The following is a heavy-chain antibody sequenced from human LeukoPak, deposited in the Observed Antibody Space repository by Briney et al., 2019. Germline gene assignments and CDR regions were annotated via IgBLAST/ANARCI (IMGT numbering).Heavy chain of an antibody. V-gene: IGHV3-7*01. CDR2: IRQDGSHK. CDR1: GFTFSTYW. CDR3: VREEGY. J-gene: IGHJ4*02. Sequence: GGSLRLSCAASGFTFSTYWMYWVRQAPGKGLEWVANIRQDGSHKYYVDSVKGRFTISRDNAKNSLYLQMNSLRVEDTAVYYCVREEGYWGQGTLVTVSS.